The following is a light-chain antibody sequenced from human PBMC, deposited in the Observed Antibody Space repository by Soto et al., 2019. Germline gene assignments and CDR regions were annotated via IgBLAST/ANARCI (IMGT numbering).Light chain of an antibody. CDR3: QQYGTSPAT. CDR1: QSVSSNF. J-gene: IGKJ1*01. CDR2: GAS. Sequence: EIVLTPSPGTLSFSPGERATPSRRASQSVSSNFLAWYQQRPAQAPRLLIHGASTRATGITDRFSGSVSGTDFTLIISGLEPEDFAVYYCQQYGTSPATFGQGTKVDIK. V-gene: IGKV3-20*01.